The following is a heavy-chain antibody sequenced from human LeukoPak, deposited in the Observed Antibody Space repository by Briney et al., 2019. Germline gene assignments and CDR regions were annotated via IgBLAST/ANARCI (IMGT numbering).Heavy chain of an antibody. V-gene: IGHV1-24*01. CDR3: ATIRVGATGGYYYYYMDV. D-gene: IGHD1-26*01. Sequence: GASVKVSCKVSGYTLTELSMHWARQAPGKGLEWMGGFDPEDGETIYAQKFQGRVTMTEDASTDTAYMELSSLRSEDTAVYYCATIRVGATGGYYYYYMDVWGKGTTVTVSS. CDR2: FDPEDGET. J-gene: IGHJ6*03. CDR1: GYTLTELS.